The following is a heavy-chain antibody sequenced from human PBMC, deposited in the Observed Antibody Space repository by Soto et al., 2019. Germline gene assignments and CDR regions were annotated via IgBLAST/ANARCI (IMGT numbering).Heavy chain of an antibody. CDR2: INHSGST. CDR3: AIYDFWSGYYADY. D-gene: IGHD3-3*01. V-gene: IGHV4-34*01. CDR1: GGSFSGYY. Sequence: QVQLQQWGAGLLKPSETLSLTCAVYGGSFSGYYWSWIRQPPGKGLEWIWEINHSGSTNYNPSLKSRVTISVDTSKNQFSLKLSSVTAAGTAVYYCAIYDFWSGYYADYWGQGTLVTVSS. J-gene: IGHJ4*02.